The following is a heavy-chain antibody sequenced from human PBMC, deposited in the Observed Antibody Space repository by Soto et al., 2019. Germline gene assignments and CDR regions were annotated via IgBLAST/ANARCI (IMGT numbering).Heavy chain of an antibody. V-gene: IGHV3-33*01. J-gene: IGHJ6*02. CDR3: ARLPYDTAMVTVSYYGMDV. CDR1: GFTFSSYG. CDR2: IWYDGSNK. Sequence: AGGSLRLSCAASGFTFSSYGMHWVRQAPGKGLEWVAVIWYDGSNKYYADSVKGRFTISRDNSKNTLYLQMNSLRAEDTAVYFCARLPYDTAMVTVSYYGMDVWGQGTTVTVSS. D-gene: IGHD5-18*01.